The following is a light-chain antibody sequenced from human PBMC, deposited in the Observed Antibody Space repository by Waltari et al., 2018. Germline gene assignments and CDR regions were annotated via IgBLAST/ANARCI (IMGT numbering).Light chain of an antibody. CDR3: QQSYSTPPWT. CDR2: AAS. J-gene: IGKJ1*01. V-gene: IGKV1-39*01. Sequence: DIQMTQSPSSLSASVGDRVTITCRASQSISSYLNWYQQKPGKAHKLLIYAASSLQSGVPSRFSGSGSGTDFTLTISSLQPEDFATYYCQQSYSTPPWTFGQGTKVEIK. CDR1: QSISSY.